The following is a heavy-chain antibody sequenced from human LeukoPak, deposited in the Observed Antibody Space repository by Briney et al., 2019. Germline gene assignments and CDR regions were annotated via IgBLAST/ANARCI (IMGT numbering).Heavy chain of an antibody. Sequence: GSGPTLVNPTQTLTLTCTFSGFSLSTSGVGVGWIRQPPGKALEWLALIYWDDDQRYSPSLKSRPTITKDTSKHQVVLTMTNMDPVDTATYYCAHRLGPGSHGGRFFGYWGQGTLVTVSS. V-gene: IGHV2-5*02. J-gene: IGHJ4*02. CDR1: GFSLSTSGVG. CDR2: IYWDDDQ. D-gene: IGHD3-10*01. CDR3: AHRLGPGSHGGRFFGY.